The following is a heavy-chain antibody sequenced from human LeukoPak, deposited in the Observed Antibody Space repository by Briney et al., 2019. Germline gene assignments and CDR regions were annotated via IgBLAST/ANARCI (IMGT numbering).Heavy chain of an antibody. V-gene: IGHV4-59*01. J-gene: IGHJ4*02. CDR1: GASISSYY. CDR3: ARDRWLDF. CDR2: IYYTGST. D-gene: IGHD6-19*01. Sequence: PSETLSLTCTVSGASISSYYWSWVRQPPGEGLEWIGYIYYTGSTNYNPSLKSQVTMSIDTSKNQLSLKVKSVTAADTAVYYCARDRWLDFWGQGTLVTVSS.